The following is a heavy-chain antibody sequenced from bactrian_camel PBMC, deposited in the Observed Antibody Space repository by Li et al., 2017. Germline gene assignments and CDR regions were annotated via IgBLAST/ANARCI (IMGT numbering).Heavy chain of an antibody. Sequence: DVQLVESGGGLVQPEGSLRLSCAASGFSFSNYAVSWVRQAPGKGLEWISSIHSGGGSTYYADSVMGRFTATEDKAKNTLYLLMNSLKPEDTAMYYCAADVMPQVGVLKLFGYWGQGTQVTVS. J-gene: IGHJ6*01. V-gene: IGHV3S31*01. CDR1: GFSFSNYA. CDR2: IHSGGGST. D-gene: IGHD5*01. CDR3: AADVMPQVGVLKLFGY.